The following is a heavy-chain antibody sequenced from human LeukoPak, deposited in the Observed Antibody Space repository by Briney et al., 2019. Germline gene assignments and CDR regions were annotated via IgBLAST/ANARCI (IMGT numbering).Heavy chain of an antibody. V-gene: IGHV3-21*01. Sequence: GGSLRLSCAASGFTFSSYAMSWVRQAPGKGLEWVSSISSSSSYIYYADSVKGRFTISRDNAKNSLYLQMNSLRAEDTAVYYCARERGIPDAFDIWGQGTMVTVSS. CDR2: ISSSSSYI. D-gene: IGHD3-16*01. CDR1: GFTFSSYA. CDR3: ARERGIPDAFDI. J-gene: IGHJ3*02.